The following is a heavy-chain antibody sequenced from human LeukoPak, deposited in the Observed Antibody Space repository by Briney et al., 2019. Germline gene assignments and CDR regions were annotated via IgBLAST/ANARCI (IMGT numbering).Heavy chain of an antibody. CDR3: ARGLGVAAADS. Sequence: PSETLSLTCSVSGGSIKSYYWSWVRQAAGKGLEWIGRIYPSGSTNYNPSLKSRVNMSEDTSKNHFSLNLRSVTAADTAVYYCARGLGVAAADSWGQGILVTVSS. J-gene: IGHJ4*02. V-gene: IGHV4-4*07. CDR1: GGSIKSYY. D-gene: IGHD6-13*01. CDR2: IYPSGST.